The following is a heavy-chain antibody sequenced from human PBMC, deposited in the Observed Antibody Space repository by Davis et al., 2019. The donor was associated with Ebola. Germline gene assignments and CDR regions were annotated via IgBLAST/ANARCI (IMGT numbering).Heavy chain of an antibody. CDR2: IYYSGST. V-gene: IGHV4-59*12. J-gene: IGHJ6*02. Sequence: SETLSLTCTVSGGSISSYYWSWIRQPPGKGLEWIGYIYYSGSTNYNPSLKSRVTISVDTSKNQFSLKLSSVTAADTAVYYCARDTTIFGVVLYGMDVWGQGTTVTVSS. CDR3: ARDTTIFGVVLYGMDV. CDR1: GGSISSYY. D-gene: IGHD3-3*01.